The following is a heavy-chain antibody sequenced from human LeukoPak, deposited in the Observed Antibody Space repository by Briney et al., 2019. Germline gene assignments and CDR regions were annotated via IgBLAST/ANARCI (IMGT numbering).Heavy chain of an antibody. CDR1: GFTFSSYA. J-gene: IGHJ4*02. CDR2: ISGSGGST. V-gene: IGHV3-23*01. D-gene: IGHD2-2*01. Sequence: GGSLRLSCAASGFTFSSYAMSWVRQAPGKGLEWVSAISGSGGSTYYADSVKGRFTISRDNSKNTLYLQMNSLRAEDTAVYYCAKDWGICRSTSCYFDYWGQGTLVTVSS. CDR3: AKDWGICRSTSCYFDY.